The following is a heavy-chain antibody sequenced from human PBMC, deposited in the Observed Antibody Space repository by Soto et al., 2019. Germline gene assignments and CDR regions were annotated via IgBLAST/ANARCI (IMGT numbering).Heavy chain of an antibody. Sequence: LRLSCAPSLFTSTSYAISWVGQAPRKGLEWVSSISGGGNDAYYADSLKGRFTISRDNSQNTLYLQMRSLRADDAAVYYCARGLFLASTDPERFDYWGQGALGTGSS. V-gene: IGHV3-23*01. D-gene: IGHD3-3*02. CDR3: ARGLFLASTDPERFDY. CDR2: ISGGGNDA. CDR1: LFTSTSYA. J-gene: IGHJ4*02.